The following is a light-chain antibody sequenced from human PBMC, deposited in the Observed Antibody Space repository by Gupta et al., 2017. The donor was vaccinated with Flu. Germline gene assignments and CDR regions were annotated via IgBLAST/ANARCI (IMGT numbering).Light chain of an antibody. CDR1: QSVSSSY. J-gene: IGKJ5*01. V-gene: IGKV3-20*01. CDR2: SAS. CDR3: QQYHNLIT. Sequence: EILLTQSPGTLSLSPGERATLSCRASQSVSSSYFAWYQQKPGQAPRLLIYSASNRSTGIPDRFSGSGSETDFTLTSSRREHEDFAIYYWQQYHNLITFGQGTQLEIK.